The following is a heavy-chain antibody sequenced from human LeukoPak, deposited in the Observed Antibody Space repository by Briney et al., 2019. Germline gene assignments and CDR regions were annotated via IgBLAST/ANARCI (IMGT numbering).Heavy chain of an antibody. Sequence: GGSLSLSCAASGFTVSSNYMSGVRQAAGKGLAWVSVIYSGGSTYYADSVKGRFTISRDNSKNTLFLQMNSLRAEDTAVYYCAKTYGSGSLSTYWYFDLWGRGTLVTVSS. CDR2: IYSGGST. D-gene: IGHD3-10*01. V-gene: IGHV3-53*05. CDR3: AKTYGSGSLSTYWYFDL. J-gene: IGHJ2*01. CDR1: GFTVSSNY.